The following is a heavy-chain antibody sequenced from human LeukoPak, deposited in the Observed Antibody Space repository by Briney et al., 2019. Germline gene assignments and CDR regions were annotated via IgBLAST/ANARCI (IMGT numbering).Heavy chain of an antibody. CDR1: GYTLTELS. D-gene: IGHD4-17*01. J-gene: IGHJ4*02. Sequence: ASVKVSCKVSGYTLTELSMYWVRQAPGKGLEWMGGFDPEDGETIYAQKFQGRVTMTEDTSTDTAYMELSSLRSEDTAVYYCATDFPHDYGDYATQYWGQGTLVTVSS. CDR3: ATDFPHDYGDYATQY. V-gene: IGHV1-24*01. CDR2: FDPEDGET.